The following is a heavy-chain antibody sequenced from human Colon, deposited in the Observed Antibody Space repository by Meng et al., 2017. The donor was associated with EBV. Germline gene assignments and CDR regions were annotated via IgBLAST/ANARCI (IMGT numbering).Heavy chain of an antibody. Sequence: QVQLVQSGAEVKKPGASVRVSCEASGYTFTNFDINWVRQAAGQGLEWMGWMNPDSGNTGYARNFQGRVSMTRDTSRNTAYMELRGLTYEDTAIYYCARGLQGTNWVDPCGQGTLCTVSS. V-gene: IGHV1-8*01. CDR3: ARGLQGTNWVDP. CDR2: MNPDSGNT. CDR1: GYTFTNFD. J-gene: IGHJ5*02.